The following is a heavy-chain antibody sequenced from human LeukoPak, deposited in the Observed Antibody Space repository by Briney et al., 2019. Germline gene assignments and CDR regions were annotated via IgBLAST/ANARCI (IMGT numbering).Heavy chain of an antibody. Sequence: GGSLRLSCAASGFTFDDYTMHWVRQAPGKGLEWVSLISWDGGTAYYADSVKGRFTISRDNSKNSLYLQMNSLRTEDTALYYCVKDLEGQLVARFDYWGQGALVTVSS. CDR3: VKDLEGQLVARFDY. CDR1: GFTFDDYT. J-gene: IGHJ4*02. V-gene: IGHV3-43*01. D-gene: IGHD6-6*01. CDR2: ISWDGGTA.